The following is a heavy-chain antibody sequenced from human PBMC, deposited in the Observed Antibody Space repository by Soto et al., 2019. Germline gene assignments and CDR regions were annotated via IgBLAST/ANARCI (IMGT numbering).Heavy chain of an antibody. J-gene: IGHJ5*02. Sequence: EVQLLESGGGLVQPGGSLRLSCAASGFTFSSYAMSWVRQAPGKGLEWVSAISGSGGSTYYADSVKGRFTISRDNSKNALYLQMNSLRADDTAVYYCAKDPREAAGSMWFAPWGQGTLVTVSS. CDR2: ISGSGGST. CDR3: AKDPREAAGSMWFAP. V-gene: IGHV3-23*01. CDR1: GFTFSSYA. D-gene: IGHD6-13*01.